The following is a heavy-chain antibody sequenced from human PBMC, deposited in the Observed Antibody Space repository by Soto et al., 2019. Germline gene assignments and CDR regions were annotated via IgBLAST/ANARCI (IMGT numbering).Heavy chain of an antibody. CDR1: GGTFSSYA. CDR3: ARGTRGCWSGRHDY. D-gene: IGHD3-3*01. Sequence: SVKVSCKASGGTFSSYAISWVRQAPGQGLEWMGGIIPIFGTANYARKFQGRVTITADESTSTAYMELSSLRSEDTAVYYCARGTRGCWSGRHDYWGQGTLVTVSS. CDR2: IIPIFGTA. V-gene: IGHV1-69*13. J-gene: IGHJ4*02.